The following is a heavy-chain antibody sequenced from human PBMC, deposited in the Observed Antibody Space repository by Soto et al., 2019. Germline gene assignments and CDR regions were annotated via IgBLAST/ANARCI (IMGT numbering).Heavy chain of an antibody. J-gene: IGHJ3*02. CDR2: ISSSSSYI. CDR3: ARDHYYDSSGYFGAFDI. CDR1: GFTFSSYS. Sequence: EVQLVESGGGLVKPGGSLRLSCAASGFTFSSYSMNWVRQAPGKGLEWVSSISSSSSYIYYADSVKGRFTISRDNAKNSLYLQMNSLRAEDTAVYYCARDHYYDSSGYFGAFDIWGQGTMVTVSS. D-gene: IGHD3-22*01. V-gene: IGHV3-21*01.